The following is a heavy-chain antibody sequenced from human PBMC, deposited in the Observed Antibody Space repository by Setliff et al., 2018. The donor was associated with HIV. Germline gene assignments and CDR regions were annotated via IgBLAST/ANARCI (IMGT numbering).Heavy chain of an antibody. CDR2: MNPNSGNT. D-gene: IGHD2-15*01. CDR3: VRVGSYWTQFDY. CDR1: GYTFTSYD. V-gene: IGHV1-8*01. Sequence: ASVKVSCKASGYTFTSYDINWVRQATGQGLEWMGWMNPNSGNTGYAQKFQGRVSMTRNTSISTAYMELSSLRSEDTAVYYCVRVGSYWTQFDYWGQGTLVTVSS. J-gene: IGHJ4*01.